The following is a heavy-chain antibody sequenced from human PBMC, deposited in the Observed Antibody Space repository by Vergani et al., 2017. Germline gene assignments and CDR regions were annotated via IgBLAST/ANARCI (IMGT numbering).Heavy chain of an antibody. CDR1: GGSISTGISY. CDR2: ISYLGTT. CDR3: ATFYYDSGTFPPDDAFDV. V-gene: IGHV4-30-4*08. D-gene: IGHD3-10*01. J-gene: IGHJ3*01. Sequence: QVQLQESGPGLVKPSQTLSLTFSVSGGSISTGISYWSWIRQPPGGALVWIGYISYLGTTYYNPSLESRISMSVDTSKNQFSLKLSSVTAADTAVYYCATFYYDSGTFPPDDAFDVWGQGTMVTVSS.